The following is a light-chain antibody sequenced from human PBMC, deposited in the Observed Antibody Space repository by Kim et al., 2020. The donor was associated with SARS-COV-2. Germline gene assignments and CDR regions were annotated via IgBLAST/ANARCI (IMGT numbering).Light chain of an antibody. CDR3: QVWDSNSSPLYV. J-gene: IGLJ1*01. CDR1: NVGRKS. V-gene: IGLV3-21*04. CDR2: YDS. Sequence: SYELTQPPSVSVAPGKTARITCGGNNVGRKSVHWYQQKPGQAPVLVIYYDSDRPSGIPERFSGSNSGNTATLTINRVEAGDEADYYCQVWDSNSSPLYVFGTGTKVTVL.